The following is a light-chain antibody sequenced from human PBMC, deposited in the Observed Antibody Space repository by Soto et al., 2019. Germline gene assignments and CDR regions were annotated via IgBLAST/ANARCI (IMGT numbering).Light chain of an antibody. CDR1: QSISDT. CDR3: QQRSHWPPIT. CDR2: GAS. Sequence: EIVMAQSPATLSGSPGGRATLSCRASQSISDTLAWYQQKPGQAPRLLIYGASTRAPGFPARFSGSGSGTDFTLTIRSLEPEDFAVYFCQQRSHWPPITFGQGTRREIK. V-gene: IGKV3-15*01. J-gene: IGKJ5*01.